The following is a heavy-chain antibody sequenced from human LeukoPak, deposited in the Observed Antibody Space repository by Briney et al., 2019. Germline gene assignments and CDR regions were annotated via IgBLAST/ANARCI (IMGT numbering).Heavy chain of an antibody. J-gene: IGHJ6*04. D-gene: IGHD3-10*02. CDR1: GFTFSSYE. CDR2: ISSSGGTV. CDR3: AELGITMIGGV. Sequence: GGSLRLSCAASGFTFSSYEMNWVRQAPGKGLEWVSYISSSGGTVYYADSVKGRFTISRDNAKNSLYLQMNSLRAEDTAVYYCAELGITMIGGVWGKGTTVTISS. V-gene: IGHV3-48*03.